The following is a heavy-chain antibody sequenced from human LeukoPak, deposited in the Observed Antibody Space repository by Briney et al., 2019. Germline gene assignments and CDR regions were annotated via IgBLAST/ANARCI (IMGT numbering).Heavy chain of an antibody. V-gene: IGHV4-34*01. D-gene: IGHD3-22*01. CDR3: ARDPLNYDSSGGGVDP. CDR2: INHSGST. J-gene: IGHJ5*02. Sequence: SETLSLTRAVYGGSFSGYYWSWIRQPPGKGLEWIREINHSGSTNYNPSLKSRVTISVDTSKNQFSLKLSSVTAADTAVYYCARDPLNYDSSGGGVDPWGQGTLVTVSS. CDR1: GGSFSGYY.